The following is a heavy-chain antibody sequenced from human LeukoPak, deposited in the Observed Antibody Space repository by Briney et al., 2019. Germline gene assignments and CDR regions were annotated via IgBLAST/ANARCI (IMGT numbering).Heavy chain of an antibody. V-gene: IGHV3-21*01. D-gene: IGHD6-13*01. CDR2: ISSSSSYI. Sequence: PGGSLRLSCAASGFTFSSYSMNWVRQAPGKGLEWVSSISSSSSYIYYADSVKGRFTISRDNAKNSLYLQMNSLRAEDTAVYYCAGESIAAAPFDYWGQGTLVTVSS. CDR3: AGESIAAAPFDY. CDR1: GFTFSSYS. J-gene: IGHJ4*02.